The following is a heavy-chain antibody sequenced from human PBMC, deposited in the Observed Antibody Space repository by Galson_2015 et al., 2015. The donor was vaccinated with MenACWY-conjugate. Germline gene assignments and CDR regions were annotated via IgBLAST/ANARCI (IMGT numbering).Heavy chain of an antibody. CDR3: ARAFLSRFDY. V-gene: IGHV3-48*01. CDR2: ISSSSSTI. J-gene: IGHJ4*02. D-gene: IGHD2/OR15-2a*01. Sequence: LEWVVHISSSSSTIYYANSVKGRFTISRDNARNSLYLQMNSLRAEDTAVYYCARAFLSRFDYWGQGILVTVSS.